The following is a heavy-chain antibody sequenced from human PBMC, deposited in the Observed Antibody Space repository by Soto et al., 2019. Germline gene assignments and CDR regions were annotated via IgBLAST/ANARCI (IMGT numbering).Heavy chain of an antibody. CDR2: ISQDGSVK. CDR1: GISISTYA. CDR3: AGRQQNYYYYGMDV. D-gene: IGHD6-13*01. J-gene: IGHJ6*02. V-gene: IGHV3-30*03. Sequence: QVQLVESGGGVVQPGRSLTVSCAASGISISTYAMHWVRQAPGKGLGWVAVISQDGSVKYYADSVKGRFTISRDTPKNNLCLQMTSLGADDTAVYYCAGRQQNYYYYGMDVWGQGTTVTVSS.